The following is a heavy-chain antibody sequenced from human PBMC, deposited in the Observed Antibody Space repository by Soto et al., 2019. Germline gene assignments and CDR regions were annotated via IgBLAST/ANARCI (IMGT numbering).Heavy chain of an antibody. CDR2: ISFDGANT. D-gene: IGHD6-25*01. V-gene: IGHV3-30-3*01. CDR1: GFPFSSYN. Sequence: QVQLVESGGGVVPPGGSLSVSCVVSGFPFSSYNMHWVRQAPGEGLEWVAVISFDGANTFYADSVKGRFTISRDISRDTLYLQMSRLRVEDTAVYYCARDGYNRGGFDYWGQGTLVSVSS. J-gene: IGHJ4*02. CDR3: ARDGYNRGGFDY.